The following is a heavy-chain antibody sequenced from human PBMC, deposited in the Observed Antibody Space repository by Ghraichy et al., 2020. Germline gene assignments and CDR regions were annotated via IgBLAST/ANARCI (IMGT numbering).Heavy chain of an antibody. J-gene: IGHJ5*02. CDR1: GFTFSSYS. CDR3: ARVAPHSSGWFDP. V-gene: IGHV3-21*01. D-gene: IGHD6-19*01. Sequence: LSLTCAASGFTFSSYSMNWVRQAPGKGLEWVSSISSSSSYIYYADSVKGRFTISRDNAKNSLYLQMNSLRAEDTAVYYCARVAPHSSGWFDPWGQGTLVTVSS. CDR2: ISSSSSYI.